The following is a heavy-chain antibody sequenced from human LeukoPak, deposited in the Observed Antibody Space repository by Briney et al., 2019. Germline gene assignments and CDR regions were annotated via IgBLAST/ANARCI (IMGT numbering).Heavy chain of an antibody. D-gene: IGHD2-2*02. V-gene: IGHV1-3*01. CDR2: VNAGNGNT. Sequence: ASVKVSCKASGYTFTSYAMHWVRQAPGQRLEWVGWVNAGNGNTKYSQKFQGRVTITRDTSASTAYMELSRLRSEDTAVYYCARDCRSTSCYTGAFDIWGQGTMVPVSS. J-gene: IGHJ3*02. CDR3: ARDCRSTSCYTGAFDI. CDR1: GYTFTSYA.